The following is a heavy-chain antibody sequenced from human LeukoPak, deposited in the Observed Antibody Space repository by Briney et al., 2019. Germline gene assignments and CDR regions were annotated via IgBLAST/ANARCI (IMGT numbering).Heavy chain of an antibody. D-gene: IGHD1/OR15-1a*01. J-gene: IGHJ4*02. Sequence: SETLSLTCTVSGGXISSYFCSWIRQPPGKGLEWIGYIYSSGSTNYNPSHESRVTMSVDTSKNQFSLKLSSVTAADTAVYYCARSMSGTRSKLDYWGQGTLVTVSS. CDR2: IYSSGST. V-gene: IGHV4-59*08. CDR1: GGXISSYF. CDR3: ARSMSGTRSKLDY.